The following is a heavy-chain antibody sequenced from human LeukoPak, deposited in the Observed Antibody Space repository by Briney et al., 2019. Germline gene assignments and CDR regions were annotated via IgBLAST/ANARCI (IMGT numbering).Heavy chain of an antibody. CDR2: IIPILGIA. V-gene: IGHV1-69*04. CDR1: GGTFSSYA. CDR3: ARATRDSHDAFDI. J-gene: IGHJ3*02. D-gene: IGHD5-24*01. Sequence: SVKLSCKASGGTFSSYAISWVRQAPGQGLEWMGRIIPILGIANYAQKFQGRVTITADKSTSTAYMELSSLRSEDTAVYYCARATRDSHDAFDIWGQGTMVTVSS.